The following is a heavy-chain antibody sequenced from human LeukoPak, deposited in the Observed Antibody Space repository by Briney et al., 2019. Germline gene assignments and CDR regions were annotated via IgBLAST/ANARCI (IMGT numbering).Heavy chain of an antibody. Sequence: SETLSLTCTVSGGSISSSSYYWGWIRQPPGKGLEWIGSIYHSGSTYYNPSLKSRVTISADTSKNQFSLKLSSVTAADTAVYYCAQGPLFDPWGQGTLVTVSS. CDR2: IYHSGST. CDR1: GGSISSSSYY. V-gene: IGHV4-39*01. CDR3: AQGPLFDP. J-gene: IGHJ5*02.